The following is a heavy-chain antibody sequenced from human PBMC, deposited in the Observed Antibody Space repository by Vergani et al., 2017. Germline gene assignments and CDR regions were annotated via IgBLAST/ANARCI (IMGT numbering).Heavy chain of an antibody. CDR1: RFNFSSYA. V-gene: IGHV3-30*04. Sequence: QVQLVESGGGVVQPGRSLRLSCAASRFNFSSYAMHWVRQAPGKGLEWVAVLSYDGRNKYYADSVKGRFTISRDNSKNTLYLQMNSLRAEDTAVYYCATGYSSSWFPGAFDIWGQGTMVTVSS. D-gene: IGHD6-13*01. CDR2: LSYDGRNK. J-gene: IGHJ3*02. CDR3: ATGYSSSWFPGAFDI.